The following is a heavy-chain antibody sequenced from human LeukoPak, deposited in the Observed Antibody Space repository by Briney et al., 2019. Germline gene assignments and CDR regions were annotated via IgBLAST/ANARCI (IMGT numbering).Heavy chain of an antibody. CDR3: ARSFGVY. CDR2: IYYSGST. D-gene: IGHD3-16*01. V-gene: IGHV4-39*07. J-gene: IGHJ4*02. Sequence: PSETLSLTCTVSGGSISSSSYYWGWIRQPPGKGLEWIGSIYYSGSTYYNPSLKSRVTISVDTSKNQFSLKLSSVTAADTAVYYCARSFGVYWGQGTLVTVSS. CDR1: GGSISSSSYY.